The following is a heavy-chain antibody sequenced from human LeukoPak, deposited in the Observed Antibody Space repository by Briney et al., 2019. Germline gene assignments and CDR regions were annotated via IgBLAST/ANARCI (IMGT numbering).Heavy chain of an antibody. V-gene: IGHV3-23*01. D-gene: IGHD3-10*01. CDR2: ISVSGGST. Sequence: GGSLRLSCAASGFTFSNYAVSWVRQSPGKGLEWVSTISVSGGSTYYADSVKGRFTISRDSSNNTLYLQMNSLRAEDTAVYYCAKDSNYYYGSGSYFDYWGQGTLVTVSS. J-gene: IGHJ4*02. CDR1: GFTFSNYA. CDR3: AKDSNYYYGSGSYFDY.